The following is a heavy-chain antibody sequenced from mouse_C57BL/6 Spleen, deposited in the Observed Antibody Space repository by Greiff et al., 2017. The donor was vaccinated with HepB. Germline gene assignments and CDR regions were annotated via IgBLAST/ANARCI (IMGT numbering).Heavy chain of an antibody. V-gene: IGHV1-50*01. CDR2: IDPSDSYT. CDR1: GYTFTSYW. Sequence: QVQLQQSGAELVKPGASVKLSCKASGYTFTSYWMQWVKQRPGQGLEWIGEIDPSDSYTNYNQKFKGKATLTVDTSSSTAYMQLSSLTSEDSAVYYCARGSTGKRAWFAYWGQGTLVTVSA. J-gene: IGHJ3*01. D-gene: IGHD4-1*02. CDR3: ARGSTGKRAWFAY.